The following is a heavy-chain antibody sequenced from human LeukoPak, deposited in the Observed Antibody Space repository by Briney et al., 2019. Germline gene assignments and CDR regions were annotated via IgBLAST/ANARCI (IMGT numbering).Heavy chain of an antibody. CDR2: IFYSGST. Sequence: KASETLSLTCTVSGGSISTSNYYWGWIRQPPGKGLEWIGNIFYSGSTYYSPSLKSRVTISLDTSRNQFSLKLTSVTAADRAVYYCAKSNGYGLVGIWGQGTMVTVSS. CDR3: AKSNGYGLVGI. J-gene: IGHJ3*02. CDR1: GGSISTSNYY. D-gene: IGHD3-10*01. V-gene: IGHV4-39*07.